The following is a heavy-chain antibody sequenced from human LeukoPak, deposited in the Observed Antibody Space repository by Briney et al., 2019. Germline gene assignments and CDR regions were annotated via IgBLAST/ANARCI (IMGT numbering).Heavy chain of an antibody. CDR3: ARGYRSKYYYDSSTYSDY. J-gene: IGHJ4*02. CDR1: GFTFSAYE. Sequence: QPGGSLKLSCAASGFTFSAYEMNWVRQAPGKGLEWVSYISSRADTIYYADSVKGRFTISRDSAKNSLYLQMNSLRAEDTAVYYCARGYRSKYYYDSSTYSDYWGQGTLVTVSS. D-gene: IGHD3-22*01. CDR2: ISSRADTI. V-gene: IGHV3-48*03.